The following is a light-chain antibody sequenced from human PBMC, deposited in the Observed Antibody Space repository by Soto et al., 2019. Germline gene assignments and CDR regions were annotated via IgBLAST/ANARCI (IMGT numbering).Light chain of an antibody. Sequence: QSVLTQPPSVSGAPGQRVTISCTGSSSNIGAGYDVHWYQQLPGTAPKLLLYGNSNRPSGVPERFSGSKSGTSASLAITGLQAEDEADYYCQSYDSSLSGVVFGGGTKLTVL. CDR3: QSYDSSLSGVV. CDR1: SSNIGAGYD. CDR2: GNS. V-gene: IGLV1-40*01. J-gene: IGLJ2*01.